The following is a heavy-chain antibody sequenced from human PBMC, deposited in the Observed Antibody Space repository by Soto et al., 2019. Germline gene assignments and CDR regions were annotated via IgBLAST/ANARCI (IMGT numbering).Heavy chain of an antibody. CDR3: ARADYDFWSGYFSYYYYYMDV. Sequence: QVQLVQSGAEVKKPGASVKVSCKASGYTFTSYDINWVRQATGQGLEWMGWMKPKSGNTGYAQKFQGRVTMTRNTSISTAYMELSSLRSEDTAVYYCARADYDFWSGYFSYYYYYMDVWGKGTTVTVSS. CDR2: MKPKSGNT. CDR1: GYTFTSYD. D-gene: IGHD3-3*01. J-gene: IGHJ6*03. V-gene: IGHV1-8*01.